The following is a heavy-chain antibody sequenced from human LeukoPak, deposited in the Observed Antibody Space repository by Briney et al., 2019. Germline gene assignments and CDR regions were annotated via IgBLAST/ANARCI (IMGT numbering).Heavy chain of an antibody. CDR3: ARLGELSLILDY. J-gene: IGHJ4*02. CDR1: GGSISSSSYY. CDR2: IYYSGST. D-gene: IGHD3-16*02. V-gene: IGHV4-39*01. Sequence: PSETLSLTCTVSGGSISSSSYYWSWIRQPPGKGLEWIGSIYYSGSTYYNPSLKSRVTISVDTSKNQFSLKLSSVTAADTAVYYCARLGELSLILDYWGQGTLVTVSS.